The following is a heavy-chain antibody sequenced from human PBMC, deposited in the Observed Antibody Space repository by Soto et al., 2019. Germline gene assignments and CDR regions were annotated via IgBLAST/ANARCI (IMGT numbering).Heavy chain of an antibody. CDR3: ASFIGGAYGMEV. J-gene: IGHJ6*02. Sequence: ASVKVSCKASGYTFTSNAMHWVRQAPGQRLEWMGWINAGNGNTKNSQKFQGRVTITRDTSASTAYMELSSLRSEDTAVYYCASFIGGAYGMEVWGQGTTVPVSS. CDR1: GYTFTSNA. V-gene: IGHV1-3*01. CDR2: INAGNGNT. D-gene: IGHD2-15*01.